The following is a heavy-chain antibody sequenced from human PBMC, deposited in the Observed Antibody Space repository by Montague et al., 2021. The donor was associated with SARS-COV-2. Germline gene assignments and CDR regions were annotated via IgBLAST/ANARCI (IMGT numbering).Heavy chain of an antibody. CDR3: AREVDIIVVVAAYDL. D-gene: IGHD2-15*01. CDR1: GFTFRTYN. Sequence: SLRLSCAASGFTFRTYNMNWVRQAPGKGLEWVSSITSDGRSISYADSVRGRFTISRDNAKNSLFLQMDNLRAEDTGIYYCAREVDIIVVVAAYDLWGQGTLVTVSS. J-gene: IGHJ5*02. V-gene: IGHV3-21*01. CDR2: ITSDGRSI.